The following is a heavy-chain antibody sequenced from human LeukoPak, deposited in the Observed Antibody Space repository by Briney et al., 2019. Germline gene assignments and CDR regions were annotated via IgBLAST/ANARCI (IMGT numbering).Heavy chain of an antibody. D-gene: IGHD6-13*01. CDR2: INHSGST. CDR3: ARGHSSSWYPFDY. J-gene: IGHJ4*02. CDR1: GGSFSGYY. V-gene: IGHV4-34*01. Sequence: PSETLSLTCAVYGGSFSGYYWSWIRQPPGKGLEWIGEINHSGSTNYNPSLKSRVTISVDTSKNQFSLKLSSVTAADTAVYYCARGHSSSWYPFDYWSQGTLVTVSS.